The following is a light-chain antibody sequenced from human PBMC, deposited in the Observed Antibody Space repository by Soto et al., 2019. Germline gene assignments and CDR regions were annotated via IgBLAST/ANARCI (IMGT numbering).Light chain of an antibody. V-gene: IGLV2-14*01. J-gene: IGLJ3*02. CDR1: SGDVGYYNY. CDR3: SSYTSSSTLV. CDR2: DVS. Sequence: QSVLTQPASVSGSPGQSITISCTGTSGDVGYYNYVSWYQQHPGKAPKLMIYDVSNRPSGVSNRFSGSKSGNTASLTISGLQAEDEADYYCSSYTSSSTLVFGGGTKVTVL.